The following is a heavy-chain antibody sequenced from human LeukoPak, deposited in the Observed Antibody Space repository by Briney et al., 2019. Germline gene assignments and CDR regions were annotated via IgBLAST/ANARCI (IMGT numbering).Heavy chain of an antibody. J-gene: IGHJ4*02. CDR1: GYTFTSYG. D-gene: IGHD5-18*01. CDR3: ARALTWIQLWWPGY. V-gene: IGHV1-18*01. Sequence: GASVKVSCKASGYTFTSYGISWVRQAPGQGLEWMGWISAYNGNTNYAQKLQGRVTMTRDMSTSTVYMELSSLRSEDTAVYYCARALTWIQLWWPGYWGQGTLVTVSS. CDR2: ISAYNGNT.